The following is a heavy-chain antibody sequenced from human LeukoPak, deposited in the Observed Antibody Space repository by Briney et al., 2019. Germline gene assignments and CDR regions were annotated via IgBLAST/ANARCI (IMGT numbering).Heavy chain of an antibody. D-gene: IGHD2-2*01. CDR1: GYTFTSFD. CDR3: ARGVRVPASRRKYYFDY. CDR2: MNPNSGSA. V-gene: IGHV1-8*01. Sequence: ASVKVSCKASGYTFTSFDINWVRQATGQGLEWMGWMNPNSGSAGYAQKFQGRVTITTNTSINTAYMELTSLRSEDTAVYFCARGVRVPASRRKYYFDYWGQGTLVAVSS. J-gene: IGHJ4*02.